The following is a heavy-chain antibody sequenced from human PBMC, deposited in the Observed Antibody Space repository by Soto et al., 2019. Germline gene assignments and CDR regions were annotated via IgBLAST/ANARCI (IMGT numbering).Heavy chain of an antibody. J-gene: IGHJ6*02. CDR2: IIPIFGTA. V-gene: IGHV1-69*06. CDR3: ARGPRYGDWEGDYYYGMDV. D-gene: IGHD4-17*01. CDR1: GGTFSSYA. Sequence: QVQLVQSGAEVKKPGSSVKVSCKASGGTFSSYAISWVRQAPGQGLEWMGGIIPIFGTANYEQKFQGRVTITEDKSASTAYMELSSLGSEDTAVYYCARGPRYGDWEGDYYYGMDVWGQGTTVTVSS.